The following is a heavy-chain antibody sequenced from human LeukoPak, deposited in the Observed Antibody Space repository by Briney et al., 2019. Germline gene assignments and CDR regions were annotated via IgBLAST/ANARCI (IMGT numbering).Heavy chain of an antibody. CDR1: GGSISSSSYY. CDR2: IYYSGST. Sequence: PSETLSLTCTVSGGSISSSSYYWGWIRQPPGKGLEWIGSIYYSGSTYYNPSLKSRVTISVDTSKNQFSLKLSSVTAADTAVYYCARVLFREPHIAAAGTFSSFDIWGQGTMVTVSS. CDR3: ARVLFREPHIAAAGTFSSFDI. D-gene: IGHD6-13*01. V-gene: IGHV4-39*07. J-gene: IGHJ3*02.